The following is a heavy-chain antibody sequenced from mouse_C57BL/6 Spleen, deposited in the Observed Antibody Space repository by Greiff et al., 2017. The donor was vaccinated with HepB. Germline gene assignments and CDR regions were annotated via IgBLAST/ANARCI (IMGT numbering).Heavy chain of an antibody. Sequence: VQLVESGPGLVAPSQSLSITCTVSGFSLSNYGIDWVRQPPGKGLEWLGVIWGGGSTNYNSALMSRLSISKDNSKSQVFLKMNSLQTDDTAMYYCAKLRSSHGNYYAMDYWGQGTSVTVSS. CDR2: IWGGGST. CDR3: AKLRSSHGNYYAMDY. CDR1: GFSLSNYG. D-gene: IGHD1-1*01. J-gene: IGHJ4*01. V-gene: IGHV2-9*01.